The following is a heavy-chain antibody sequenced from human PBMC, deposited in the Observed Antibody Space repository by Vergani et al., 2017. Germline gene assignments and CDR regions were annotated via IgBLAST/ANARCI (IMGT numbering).Heavy chain of an antibody. V-gene: IGHV3-20*04. CDR3: AKDLGTSSGGGWFDP. J-gene: IGHJ5*02. CDR1: GFTFDDYG. D-gene: IGHD6-6*01. Sequence: EVQLVESGGGVVRPGGSRRLSCAASGFTFDDYGMSWVRQAPGKGLEWVSGISWNSNSIGYADSVKGRFTISRDNAKNSLYLQMKSLRAEDTALYYCAKDLGTSSGGGWFDPWGQGTLVTVSS. CDR2: ISWNSNSI.